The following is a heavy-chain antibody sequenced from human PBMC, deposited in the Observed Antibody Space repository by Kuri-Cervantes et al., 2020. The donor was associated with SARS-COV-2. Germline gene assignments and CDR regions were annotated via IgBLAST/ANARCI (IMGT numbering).Heavy chain of an antibody. CDR2: ISSSSSYI. CDR1: GFTFSSYS. V-gene: IGHV3-21*01. Sequence: LSLTCAASGFTFSSYSMNWVRQAPGKGLEWVSSISSSSSYIYYADSVKGRSTISRDNAKNSLYLQMNSLRAEDTAVYYCARDRPSNYYGSGSSLDAFDIWGQGTMVTVSS. CDR3: ARDRPSNYYGSGSSLDAFDI. J-gene: IGHJ3*02. D-gene: IGHD3-10*01.